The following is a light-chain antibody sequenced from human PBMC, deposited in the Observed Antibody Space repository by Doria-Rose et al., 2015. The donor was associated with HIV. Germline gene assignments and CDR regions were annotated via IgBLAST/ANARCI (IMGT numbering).Light chain of an antibody. CDR3: HQYGTSGT. Sequence: TQSPGTLSLSPGERATLSCRASQSFSSTYLAWYQQKPGQAPSLLIYDGSTRATGIPDRFSASGSGTDFTLTINRLEPEDFALYCRHQYGTSGTFGKGTKVEI. V-gene: IGKV3-20*01. CDR1: QSFSSTY. CDR2: DGS. J-gene: IGKJ1*01.